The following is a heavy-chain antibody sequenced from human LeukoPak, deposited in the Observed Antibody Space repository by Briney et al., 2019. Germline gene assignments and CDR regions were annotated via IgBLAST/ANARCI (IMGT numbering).Heavy chain of an antibody. V-gene: IGHV4-59*01. Sequence: SETLSLTCTVSGDSISSYYGSWLRQPPGKGLEWLGYIYYSGSTNYNPSLKSRVTISVDTSKNQFSLKLSSVTAADTAVYYCARDRYGMDVWGQGTTVTVSS. J-gene: IGHJ6*02. CDR1: GDSISSYY. CDR2: IYYSGST. CDR3: ARDRYGMDV.